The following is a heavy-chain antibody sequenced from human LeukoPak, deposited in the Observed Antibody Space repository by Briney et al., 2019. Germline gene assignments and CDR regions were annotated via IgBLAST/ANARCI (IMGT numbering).Heavy chain of an antibody. D-gene: IGHD1-26*01. CDR1: GFTFSSYA. CDR2: ISGSGGST. CDR3: AKGIVGATRSYYFDY. Sequence: GGSLRLSCAASGFTFSSYAMSWVRQAPGKGLEWVSAISGSGGSTYYADSVKGRFTISRDNSKNTLYLQMNSLRAEDTAVYYCAKGIVGATRSYYFDYWGQGTLVTVSS. J-gene: IGHJ4*02. V-gene: IGHV3-23*01.